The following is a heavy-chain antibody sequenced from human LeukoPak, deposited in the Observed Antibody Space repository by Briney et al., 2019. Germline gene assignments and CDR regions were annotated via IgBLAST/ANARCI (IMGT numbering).Heavy chain of an antibody. CDR3: VREDTPATANY. Sequence: PGGSLRLSCAASGFSFSSYWMHWVRQAPGKGLVWVSRIKTDGSSATYADSVRGRFTISRDNSKDTLFLQMHSLRPGDTAVYYCVREDTPATANYWGQGTLVTISS. J-gene: IGHJ4*02. CDR1: GFSFSSYW. V-gene: IGHV3-74*01. CDR2: IKTDGSSA. D-gene: IGHD2-21*02.